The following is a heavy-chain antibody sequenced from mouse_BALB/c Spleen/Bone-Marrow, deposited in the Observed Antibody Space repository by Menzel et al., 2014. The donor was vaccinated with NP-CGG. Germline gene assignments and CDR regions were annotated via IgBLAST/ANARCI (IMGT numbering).Heavy chain of an antibody. CDR3: ARSRWLGAMDY. Sequence: EVQLQQSGAELVKPGASVKLSCTASGSNIKDTYMHWVKQRPEQGLEWIGRIDPANGNTKYDPKFQGKATITADTSSNTAYLQLSSLTSEDTAVYYCARSRWLGAMDYWGQGTSVTVSS. D-gene: IGHD1-1*02. J-gene: IGHJ4*01. CDR2: IDPANGNT. CDR1: GSNIKDTY. V-gene: IGHV14-3*02.